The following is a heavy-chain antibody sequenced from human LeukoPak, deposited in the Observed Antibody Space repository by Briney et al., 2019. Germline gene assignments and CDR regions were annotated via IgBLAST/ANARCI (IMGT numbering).Heavy chain of an antibody. CDR3: VREATGYSFADY. J-gene: IGHJ4*02. Sequence: GGSLRLSCAASGFTFSSYAMHWVRQAPGKGLEWVAVISYDGSNKDYADSVKGRFTISRDNSKNTLYLQMNSLTAEDTAVYYCVREATGYSFADYWGQGTLVSVSS. CDR1: GFTFSSYA. CDR2: ISYDGSNK. D-gene: IGHD1-26*01. V-gene: IGHV3-30-3*01.